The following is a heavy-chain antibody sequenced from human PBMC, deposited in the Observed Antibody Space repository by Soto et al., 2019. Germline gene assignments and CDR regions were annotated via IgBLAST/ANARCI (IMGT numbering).Heavy chain of an antibody. CDR1: GGSFSGYQ. D-gene: IGHD3-10*01. J-gene: IGHJ6*03. Sequence: QVQLQQWGAGLLKPSETLSLTCAVYGGSFSGYQWTWIRQTPGKGLEWIGEINDSGNINYNPSLKSRVTILGDTAKKQISLKLSSVTAADWAVYYCARGLILWFGELSRRGGYYYYMDVWGKGTAVTVSS. CDR3: ARGLILWFGELSRRGGYYYYMDV. V-gene: IGHV4-34*01. CDR2: INDSGNI.